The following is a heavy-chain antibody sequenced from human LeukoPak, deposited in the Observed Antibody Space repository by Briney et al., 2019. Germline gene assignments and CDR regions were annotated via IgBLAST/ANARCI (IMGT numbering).Heavy chain of an antibody. V-gene: IGHV3-74*01. CDR2: INSDGSWT. J-gene: IGHJ4*02. Sequence: GGSLRLSCAASGNYWMHWVRQAPGRGLVWVSHINSDGSWTSYADSVKGRFTISKDNAKNTVYLQMSSLRAEDTAVYYCVSFYETYWGRGTLVTVSS. CDR1: GNYW. D-gene: IGHD2/OR15-2a*01. CDR3: VSFYETY.